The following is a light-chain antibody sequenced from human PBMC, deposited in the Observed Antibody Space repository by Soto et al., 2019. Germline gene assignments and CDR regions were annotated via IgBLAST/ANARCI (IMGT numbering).Light chain of an antibody. V-gene: IGLV3-21*04. CDR3: QVWDSSSDHPV. Sequence: SYELIQPPSVSVAPGKTARITCGGNNIGSKSVHWYQQKPGQAPVLVIYYDTDRPSGIPERFSGSNTGNTATLTISRVEAGHEADYYCQVWDSSSDHPVFGGGTKLTVL. J-gene: IGLJ3*02. CDR2: YDT. CDR1: NIGSKS.